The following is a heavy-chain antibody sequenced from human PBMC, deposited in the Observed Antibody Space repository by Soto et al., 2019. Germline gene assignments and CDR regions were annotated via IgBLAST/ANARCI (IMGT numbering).Heavy chain of an antibody. CDR1: GFTFSSYS. CDR2: ISSSSSTI. D-gene: IGHD3-3*01. V-gene: IGHV3-48*02. CDR3: ARSPLRIFGVSLDY. Sequence: GGSLRLSCAASGFTFSSYSMNWVRQAPGKGLEWVSYISSSSSTIYYADSVKGRFTISRDNAKNSLYLQMNSLRDEDTAVYYCARSPLRIFGVSLDYWGQGTLVTVSS. J-gene: IGHJ4*02.